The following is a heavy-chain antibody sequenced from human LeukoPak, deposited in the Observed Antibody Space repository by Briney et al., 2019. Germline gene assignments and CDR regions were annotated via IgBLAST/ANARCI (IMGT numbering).Heavy chain of an antibody. D-gene: IGHD4-17*01. CDR3: ARDRNGDYLCGYYYNGMDL. Sequence: GASVKVSCKASRYTFTSYYMHWVRQAPGQGVDCMGIINPSGGSTSYAQKLQGRVTMTRDTSTSTVYMELSSLRAKDTTAYYCARDRNGDYLCGYYYNGMDLWGQGTTVTVSS. CDR2: INPSGGST. CDR1: RYTFTSYY. J-gene: IGHJ6*02. V-gene: IGHV1-46*01.